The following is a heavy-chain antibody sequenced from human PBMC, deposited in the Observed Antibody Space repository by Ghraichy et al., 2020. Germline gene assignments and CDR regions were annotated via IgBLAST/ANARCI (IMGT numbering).Heavy chain of an antibody. V-gene: IGHV2-5*02. CDR2: IYWDDDK. J-gene: IGHJ4*02. CDR3: AHRRKWDTSMAAFDY. Sequence: SGPTLVKPTQTLTLTCTFSGFSLSTSGVGVGWIRQPPGEALEWLALIYWDDDKRYSPSLKSRLTITKDTSKNQVVLTMTNMDPVDTATYYCAHRRKWDTSMAAFDYWGQGTLVTVSS. D-gene: IGHD5-18*01. CDR1: GFSLSTSGVG.